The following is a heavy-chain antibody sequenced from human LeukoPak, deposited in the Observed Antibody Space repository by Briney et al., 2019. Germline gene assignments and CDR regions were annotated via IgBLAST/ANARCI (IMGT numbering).Heavy chain of an antibody. V-gene: IGHV4-59*08. CDR2: IHYSGST. D-gene: IGHD1-26*01. J-gene: IGHJ4*02. Sequence: PSETLSLTCTVSGSMYNYYWSWIRQPPGKGLEWIGYIHYSGSTNYNPPLKSRVTMSLDTSKNQVSLKLNSVTAADTAVYYCARHISSGGTYAHFNYWGQGTLVTVSS. CDR3: ARHISSGGTYAHFNY. CDR1: GSMYNYY.